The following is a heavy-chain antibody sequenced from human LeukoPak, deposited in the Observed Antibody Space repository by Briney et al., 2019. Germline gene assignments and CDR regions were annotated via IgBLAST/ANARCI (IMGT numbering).Heavy chain of an antibody. CDR2: IYYSGST. D-gene: IGHD6-13*01. Sequence: SETLSLTCTVSGGSISSSSYYWGWIRQPPGKGLEWIGSIYYSGSTYYNPSLKSRVTISVDTSKNQFSLKLSSVTAADTAVYYCARAAYYYYYMDVWGQGTLVTVSS. CDR1: GGSISSSSYY. CDR3: ARAAYYYYYMDV. V-gene: IGHV4-39*07. J-gene: IGHJ6*03.